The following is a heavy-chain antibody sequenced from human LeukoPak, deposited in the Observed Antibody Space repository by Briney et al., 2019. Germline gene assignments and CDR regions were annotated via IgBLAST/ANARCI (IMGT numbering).Heavy chain of an antibody. CDR1: SGSISSYY. CDR2: IYYSGSSGST. CDR3: ARARVFYYYGMDV. Sequence: PSETLSLTCTVSSGSISSYYWSWIRQSPGKGLEWIGYIYYSGSSGSTNYNPSLKSRVTISVDTSKNQFSLKLSSVTAADTAVYYCARARVFYYYGMDVWGQGTTVTVSS. J-gene: IGHJ6*02. D-gene: IGHD3-16*01. V-gene: IGHV4-59*01.